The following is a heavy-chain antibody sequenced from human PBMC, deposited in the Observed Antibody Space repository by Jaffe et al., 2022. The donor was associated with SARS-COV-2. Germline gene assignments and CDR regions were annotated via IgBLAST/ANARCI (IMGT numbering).Heavy chain of an antibody. V-gene: IGHV3-23*01. CDR2: ISGSSGTT. Sequence: EVQLLESGGGLVQPGRSLRLSCAASGFSFSGYYMTWVRQAPGKGLEWVSAISGSSGTTTYSDSVKGRFIISRDNSRSTLYLQMNSLRAEDTAVYYCAKVRVITFGGASDSWGQGTLVTVSS. CDR3: AKVRVITFGGASDS. J-gene: IGHJ4*02. CDR1: GFSFSGYY. D-gene: IGHD3-16*01.